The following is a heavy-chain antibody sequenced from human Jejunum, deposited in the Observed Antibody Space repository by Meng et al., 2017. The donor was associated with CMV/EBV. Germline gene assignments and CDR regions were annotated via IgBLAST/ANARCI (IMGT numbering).Heavy chain of an antibody. J-gene: IGHJ4*02. CDR3: ARDVGAGNGGPFDY. CDR2: ISDTGDFT. V-gene: IGHV3-11*05. D-gene: IGHD3-10*01. Sequence: VQVGEAAGGLRQSGGLLRLSFAVYGPMISYYMSWIRRAPGKGLEWMSYISDTGDFTTYGQSVKGRFTITRDNAKNSVYLKMNSLRAEDTAMYYCARDVGAGNGGPFDYWGQGTLVTVSS. CDR1: GPMISYY.